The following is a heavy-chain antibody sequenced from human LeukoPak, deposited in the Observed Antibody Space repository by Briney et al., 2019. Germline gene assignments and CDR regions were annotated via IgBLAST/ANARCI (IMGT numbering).Heavy chain of an antibody. Sequence: PGGSLRLSCVASGFTFSNYYMHWVRQAPGKGLEWVAIISDDGERNFYAVSVRGRITISRDKSKNTLFLQMNSLRADDTAVYFCAKDLSGHWCIDYWGQGTLVTVSS. CDR2: ISDDGERN. V-gene: IGHV3-30*18. D-gene: IGHD4/OR15-4a*01. CDR3: AKDLSGHWCIDY. CDR1: GFTFSNYY. J-gene: IGHJ4*02.